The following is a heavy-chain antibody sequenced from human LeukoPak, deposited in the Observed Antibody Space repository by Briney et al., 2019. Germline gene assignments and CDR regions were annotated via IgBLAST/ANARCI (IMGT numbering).Heavy chain of an antibody. CDR1: GFTFSSYE. CDR2: ISSSGSTI. D-gene: IGHD4/OR15-4a*01. CDR3: ARRAGAYSHPYDY. V-gene: IGHV3-48*03. Sequence: GGSLRLSCAASGFTFSSYEMNWVRQAPGKGLEWVSYISSSGSTIYYADSVKGRFTISRDNAKNSLYLQMNSLRAEDTAVYYCARRAGAYSHPYDYWGQETLVTVSS. J-gene: IGHJ4*02.